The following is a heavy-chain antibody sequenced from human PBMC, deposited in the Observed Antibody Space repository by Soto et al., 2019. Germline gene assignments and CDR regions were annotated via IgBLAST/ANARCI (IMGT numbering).Heavy chain of an antibody. CDR2: IIPILGIA. CDR1: GGTFSSYI. V-gene: IGHV1-69*08. CDR3: GRERDMTTVTPGYFDY. D-gene: IGHD4-17*01. J-gene: IGHJ4*02. Sequence: QVQLVQSGAEVRKPGSSVKVSCKASGGTFSSYIISWVRQAPGQGLEWMGRIIPILGIANYAQKFQGRVTISADKSTSTAYFELSSLRSEDTAVYYCGRERDMTTVTPGYFDYWGQGTLVTVSS.